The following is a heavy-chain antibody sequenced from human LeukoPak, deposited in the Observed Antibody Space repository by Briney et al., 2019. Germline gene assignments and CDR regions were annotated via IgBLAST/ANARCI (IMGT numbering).Heavy chain of an antibody. V-gene: IGHV3-21*01. D-gene: IGHD3-16*01. J-gene: IGHJ4*02. CDR2: ISTSSSYI. CDR1: GFTFSSYE. CDR3: AKYEGGPGFDY. Sequence: PGGSLRLSCAASGFTFSSYEMNWVRQAPGRGLEWVSSISTSSSYIYYADSVKGRFTISRDNAKNSLYLQMDSLRAEDTAVYYCAKYEGGPGFDYWGQGTLVTVSS.